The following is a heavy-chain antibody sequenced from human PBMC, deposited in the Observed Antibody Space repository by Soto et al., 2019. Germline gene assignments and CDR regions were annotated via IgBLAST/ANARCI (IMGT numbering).Heavy chain of an antibody. Sequence: SVKVSCKASGCTFSSYAISWVRQAPGQGLEWMGGIIPIFGTANYAQKFRGRVTITADESTSTAYMELSSLRSEDTAVYYCARGEGDGYDFDYWGQGTLVTVSS. V-gene: IGHV1-69*13. CDR1: GCTFSSYA. CDR3: ARGEGDGYDFDY. J-gene: IGHJ4*02. D-gene: IGHD5-12*01. CDR2: IIPIFGTA.